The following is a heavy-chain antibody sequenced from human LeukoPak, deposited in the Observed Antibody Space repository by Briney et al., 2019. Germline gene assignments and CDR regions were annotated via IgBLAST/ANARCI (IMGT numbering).Heavy chain of an antibody. D-gene: IGHD5-18*01. CDR1: GGSFSGYY. V-gene: IGHV4-34*01. CDR3: ARAQRGYSYGYYYYYGMDV. Sequence: SETLSLTCAVYGGSFSGYYWSWIRQPPGKGLEWIGEINHSGSTNYNPSLKSRVTISVDTSKSQFSLKLSSVTAADTAVYYCARAQRGYSYGYYYYYGMDVWGQGTTVTVSS. J-gene: IGHJ6*02. CDR2: INHSGST.